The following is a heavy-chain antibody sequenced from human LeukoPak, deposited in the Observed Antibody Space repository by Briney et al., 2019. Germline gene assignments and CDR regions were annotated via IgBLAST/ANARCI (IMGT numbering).Heavy chain of an antibody. CDR2: FDPEDGET. CDR3: AREDVREFGELLYPI. Sequence: GASVKVSCKVSGHTLSELSMHWVQQAPGKGLEWMGGFDPEDGETIYAQRFQGRVTMTENTSTDTAYMELSRLRSDDTAVYYCAREDVREFGELLYPIWGQGTLVTVSS. D-gene: IGHD3-10*01. V-gene: IGHV1-24*01. J-gene: IGHJ4*02. CDR1: GHTLSELS.